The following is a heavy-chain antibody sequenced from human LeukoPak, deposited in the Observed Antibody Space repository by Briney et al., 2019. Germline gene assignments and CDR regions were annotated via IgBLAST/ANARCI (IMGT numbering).Heavy chain of an antibody. D-gene: IGHD4-17*01. CDR1: GYTFTGYY. CDR2: INPSSGGT. V-gene: IGHV1-2*02. J-gene: IGHJ4*02. CDR3: ARDLAYGDYIFDY. Sequence: GASVKVSCKASGYTFTGYYMHWVRQAPGQGLEWMGWINPSSGGTNYAQKFQSRVTMTRDTSISTAYMELSRLRSDDTAVYYCARDLAYGDYIFDYWGQGTLVTVSS.